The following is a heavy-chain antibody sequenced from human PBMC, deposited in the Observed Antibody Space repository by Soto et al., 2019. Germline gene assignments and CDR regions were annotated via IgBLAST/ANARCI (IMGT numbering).Heavy chain of an antibody. J-gene: IGHJ4*02. CDR1: GGSLSRYY. D-gene: IGHD3-3*01. Sequence: PSDTLSLTCTVSGGSLSRYYWSWIRQPPGKGLEWIGYIYYSGSTNYNPSLKSRVTISVDTSKNQFSLKLSSVTAADTAVYYCARHYDFWSGTNRGNPTSFDYWGQGTLVTVSS. CDR2: IYYSGST. V-gene: IGHV4-59*08. CDR3: ARHYDFWSGTNRGNPTSFDY.